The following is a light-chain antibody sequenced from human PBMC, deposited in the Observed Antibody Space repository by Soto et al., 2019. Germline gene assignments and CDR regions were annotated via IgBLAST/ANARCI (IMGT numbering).Light chain of an antibody. J-gene: IGLJ3*02. CDR2: RNN. CDR1: SSNIGSNF. V-gene: IGLV1-47*01. CDR3: AACDDSLSGWV. Sequence: QSVLTQPPSASGTPGQRVTISCSGSSSNIGSNFVYWYQQFPGTAPKLLIYRNNQRPSGVPDRFSGSKSGTSASLAISGLPSEDEADYYCAACDDSLSGWVFGGGTNVTVL.